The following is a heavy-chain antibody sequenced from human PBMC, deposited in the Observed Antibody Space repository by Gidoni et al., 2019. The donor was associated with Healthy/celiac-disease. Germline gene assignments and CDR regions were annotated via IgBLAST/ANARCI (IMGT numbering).Heavy chain of an antibody. CDR2: VSGSGGST. CDR1: GFTFSSYA. V-gene: IGHV3-23*04. CDR3: AKVGVTIFAQSHRGMDV. J-gene: IGHJ6*02. D-gene: IGHD3-3*01. Sequence: EVQLVESGGGLVQPGGSLRFSCAASGFTFSSYAMSWVRQAPGTGLEWVSAVSGSGGSTYYADSVKGRFTISRDNSKNTLYLQMNSLRAEDTAVYYCAKVGVTIFAQSHRGMDVWGQGTTVTVSS.